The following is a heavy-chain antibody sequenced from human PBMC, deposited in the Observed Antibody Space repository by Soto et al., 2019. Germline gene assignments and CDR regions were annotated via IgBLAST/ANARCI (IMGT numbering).Heavy chain of an antibody. CDR1: GFTFSNAW. CDR3: TTMTTVTTFGYYGMDV. CDR2: IKSKTDGGTT. J-gene: IGHJ6*02. Sequence: GGSLRLSCAASGFTFSNAWMSWVRQAPGKGLEWVGRIKSKTDGGTTDYAAPVKGRFTISRDDSKNTLYLQMNSLKTEDTAVYYCTTMTTVTTFGYYGMDVWGQGTTVTVSS. V-gene: IGHV3-15*01. D-gene: IGHD4-17*01.